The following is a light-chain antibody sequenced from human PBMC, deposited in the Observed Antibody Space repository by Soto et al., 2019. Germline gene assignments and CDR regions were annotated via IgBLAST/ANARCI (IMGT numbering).Light chain of an antibody. CDR3: CSYSGSDTMI. Sequence: QSVLTQPASVSGSPGQSITISCTGTSSDVGGYDLVSWFQHHPGEAPKLMIYEGTKRPSGVSNRFSGSKSGNTASLTISGLQTEDEADYYCCSYSGSDTMIFGGGTKVTVL. J-gene: IGLJ2*01. CDR2: EGT. V-gene: IGLV2-23*01. CDR1: SSDVGGYDL.